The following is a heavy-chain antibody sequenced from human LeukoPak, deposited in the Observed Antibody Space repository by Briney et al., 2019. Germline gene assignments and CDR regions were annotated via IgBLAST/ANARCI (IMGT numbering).Heavy chain of an antibody. Sequence: ASVEVSCKASGYTFTGYYMHWVRQAPGQGLEWMGWINPNSGGTNYAQKFQGRVTMTRDTSISTAYMELSRLRSDDTAVYYCATDPRFSGQTPHFDYWGQGTLVTVSS. CDR2: INPNSGGT. J-gene: IGHJ4*02. V-gene: IGHV1-2*02. D-gene: IGHD3-3*01. CDR3: ATDPRFSGQTPHFDY. CDR1: GYTFTGYY.